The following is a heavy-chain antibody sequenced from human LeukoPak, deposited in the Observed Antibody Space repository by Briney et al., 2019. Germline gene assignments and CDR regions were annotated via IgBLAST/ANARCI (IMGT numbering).Heavy chain of an antibody. D-gene: IGHD4-23*01. CDR3: ARDPGDVGYGGNLLDY. Sequence: PGGSLRLSCAASGFTSSSYAMHWVRQAPGKGLEYVSAISSNGGSTYYANSVKGRFTISRDNSKNTLYLQMGSLRAEDMAVYYCARDPGDVGYGGNLLDYWGQGTLVTVSS. J-gene: IGHJ4*02. CDR1: GFTSSSYA. V-gene: IGHV3-64*01. CDR2: ISSNGGST.